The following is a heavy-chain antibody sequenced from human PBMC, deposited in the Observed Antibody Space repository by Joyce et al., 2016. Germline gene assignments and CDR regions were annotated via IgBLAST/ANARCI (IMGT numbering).Heavy chain of an antibody. J-gene: IGHJ6*02. Sequence: EVQLVESGGGLIQPGGSLRLSCAASGFTVSGNYMSGVRQAPVKGLEWVSVIYSGGSTYYADSVKGRFTISRDNSKNTLDLQMNSLRAEDTAVYYCASQYRHRYYYYGMDVWGQGTTVTVSS. D-gene: IGHD2-21*01. V-gene: IGHV3-53*01. CDR3: ASQYRHRYYYYGMDV. CDR2: IYSGGST. CDR1: GFTVSGNY.